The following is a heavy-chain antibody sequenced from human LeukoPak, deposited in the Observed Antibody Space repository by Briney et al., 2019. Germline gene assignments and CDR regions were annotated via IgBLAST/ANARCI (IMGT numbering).Heavy chain of an antibody. CDR1: GFVFSRHA. V-gene: IGHV3-23*01. CDR3: AKDSSGWPYYFDY. Sequence: GGSLRLSCAASGFVFSRHAMSWVRQAPGKGLEWVSAIRSDGGSTYYADSGKGRFTISRDNSKSTMYLQMTSLGVEDTAIYFCAKDSSGWPYYFDYWGPGTLVTVSS. CDR2: IRSDGGST. J-gene: IGHJ4*02. D-gene: IGHD6-19*01.